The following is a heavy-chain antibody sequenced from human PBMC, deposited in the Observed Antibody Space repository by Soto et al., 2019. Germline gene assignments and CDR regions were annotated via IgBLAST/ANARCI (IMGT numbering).Heavy chain of an antibody. J-gene: IGHJ4*02. V-gene: IGHV2-5*02. CDR3: VHRGYPSGSYYGRPYDS. CDR1: GFSLDSSGVA. D-gene: IGHD3-10*01. CDR2: LYWDNDK. Sequence: QIALKESGPALVRPTQTLTLTCTCSGFSLDSSGVAVGWIRQSPGKALEWLAILYWDNDKRYSPSLKSRLTVFKDTSRSQVVLIMANMDPADTATYYCVHRGYPSGSYYGRPYDSWGQGTLVTVST.